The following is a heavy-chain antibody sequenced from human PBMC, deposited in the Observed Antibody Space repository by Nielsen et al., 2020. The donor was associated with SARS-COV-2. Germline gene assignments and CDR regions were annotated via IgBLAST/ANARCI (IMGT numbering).Heavy chain of an antibody. CDR2: ISYDGSNK. CDR3: ARDPRAVVRAYYGLDV. V-gene: IGHV3-30*04. J-gene: IGHJ6*02. CDR1: GFTFSSYA. Sequence: GESLKISCAASGFTFSSYAMHWVRQAPGKGLEWVAVISYDGSNKYYADSVKGRFTISRDNSKNTLYLQMNSLRAEDTAVYYCARDPRAVVRAYYGLDVWGQGTAVTVSS. D-gene: IGHD3-16*02.